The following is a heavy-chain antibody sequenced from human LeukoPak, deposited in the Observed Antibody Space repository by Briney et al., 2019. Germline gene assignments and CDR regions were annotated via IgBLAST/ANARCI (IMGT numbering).Heavy chain of an antibody. CDR2: IYYSGST. J-gene: IGHJ4*02. CDR3: ARANYDILTGATFDY. D-gene: IGHD3-9*01. CDR1: GGSISSGGYY. Sequence: SETLSLTCTVSGGSISSGGYYWSWIRQRPGKGLEWIGYIYYSGSTYYNPSLKSRVTISVDTSKNQFSLKLSSVTAADTAVYYCARANYDILTGATFDYWGQGTLVTVSS. V-gene: IGHV4-31*03.